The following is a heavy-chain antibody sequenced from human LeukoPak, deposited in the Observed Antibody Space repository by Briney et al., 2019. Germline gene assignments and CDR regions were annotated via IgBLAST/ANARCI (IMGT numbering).Heavy chain of an antibody. J-gene: IGHJ6*02. Sequence: PSETLFLTCTVSGGSISSYYWSWIRQPPGKGLEWIGYIYYSGSTNYNPSLKSRVTISVDTSKNQFSLKLSSVTAADTAVYYCARGRGHYYYGMDVWGQGTTVTVSS. D-gene: IGHD3-10*01. V-gene: IGHV4-59*01. CDR2: IYYSGST. CDR3: ARGRGHYYYGMDV. CDR1: GGSISSYY.